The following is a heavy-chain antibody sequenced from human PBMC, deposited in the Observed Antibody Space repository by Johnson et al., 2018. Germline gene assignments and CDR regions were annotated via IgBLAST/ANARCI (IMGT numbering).Heavy chain of an antibody. CDR2: ISASDGRT. Sequence: EVQLVESGGGLVQPGGSLRLSCEASGFIFNIYPMSWVRQAPGKGLEWVSGISASDGRTFYADSVKGRFTISRDNSRNILYLQMNSLRDEDTAVYYCARDLGVGGDDGAGRALEIWGQGTVVTVSS. CDR1: GFIFNIYP. V-gene: IGHV3-23*04. CDR3: ARDLGVGGDDGAGRALEI. D-gene: IGHD3-10*01. J-gene: IGHJ3*02.